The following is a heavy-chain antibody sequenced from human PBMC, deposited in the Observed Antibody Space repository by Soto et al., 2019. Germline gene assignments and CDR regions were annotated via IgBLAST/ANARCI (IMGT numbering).Heavy chain of an antibody. D-gene: IGHD4-17*01. V-gene: IGHV1-69*02. CDR3: ARGDYGDDEYYYYYMEV. CDR2: IIPILGIA. CDR1: GGTFSSYT. J-gene: IGHJ6*03. Sequence: ASVKVSCKASGGTFSSYTISWVRQAPGQGLEWMGRIIPILGIANYAQKFQGRVTITADKSTSTAYMELSSLRSEDTAVYYCARGDYGDDEYYYYYMEVWGKGTTVTVSS.